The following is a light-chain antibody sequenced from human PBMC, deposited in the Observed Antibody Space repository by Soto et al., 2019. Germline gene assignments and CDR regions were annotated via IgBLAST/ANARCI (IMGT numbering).Light chain of an antibody. Sequence: QSVLTQPPSVSGTPGQGVTISCSGSSSNIGNNPVNWYQQLPGTAPKLLIYTNDQRPSGVPDRFSGSKSGTSGSLAISGPQSEDEADYYCAAWDGSLNALVFGGGTKLTVL. CDR2: TND. CDR3: AAWDGSLNALV. J-gene: IGLJ2*01. CDR1: SSNIGNNP. V-gene: IGLV1-44*01.